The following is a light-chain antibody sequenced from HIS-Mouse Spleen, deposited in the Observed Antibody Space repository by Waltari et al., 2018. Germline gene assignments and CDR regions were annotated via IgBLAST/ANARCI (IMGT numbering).Light chain of an antibody. CDR1: QSVLYSSNNKNY. CDR2: WAS. V-gene: IGKV4-1*01. Sequence: DIVMTQSPDSLAVSLGARAHINCRSSQSVLYSSNNKNYLAWYQQKPGQPPKLLIYWASTRESGVPDRFSGSGSGTDFTLTISSLQAEDVAVYYCQQYYSTPLTFGGGTKVEIK. J-gene: IGKJ4*01. CDR3: QQYYSTPLT.